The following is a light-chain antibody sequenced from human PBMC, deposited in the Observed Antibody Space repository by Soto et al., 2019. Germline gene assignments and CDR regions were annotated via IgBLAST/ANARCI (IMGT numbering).Light chain of an antibody. CDR2: LGS. CDR3: MQALQTPFT. CDR1: QSLLYSNGNTY. V-gene: IGKV2-28*01. J-gene: IGKJ4*01. Sequence: DVVMTQSPLSLPVTPGEPASISCRSSQSLLYSNGNTYLDWYLQKPGQSPQLLIYLGSNRASGVPDRFSGSGSGTDFTLKISRVEAEDVGIYYCMQALQTPFTFGGGTKVDIK.